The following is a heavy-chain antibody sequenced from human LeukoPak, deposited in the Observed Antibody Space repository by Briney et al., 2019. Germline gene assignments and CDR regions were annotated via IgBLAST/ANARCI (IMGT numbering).Heavy chain of an antibody. D-gene: IGHD3-10*01. CDR2: IYTSGST. J-gene: IGHJ4*02. Sequence: SETLSLTCTVSGGSISSYYWSWIRQPAGKGLEWIGRIYTSGSTNYNPSLKSRVTMSVDTSKNQFSLKLSSVTAADTAVYYCARGTYYGSGSYYLDYWGQGTLVTVSS. V-gene: IGHV4-4*07. CDR1: GGSISSYY. CDR3: ARGTYYGSGSYYLDY.